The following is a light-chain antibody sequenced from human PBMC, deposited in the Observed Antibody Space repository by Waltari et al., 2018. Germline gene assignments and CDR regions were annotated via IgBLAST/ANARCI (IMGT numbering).Light chain of an antibody. CDR2: LGS. CDR1: QSLLYSDGYNY. J-gene: IGKJ1*01. Sequence: DIVMTQSPLSLPVTPGEPASISCRSSQSLLYSDGYNYLDWYLQKPGQSPQLLIYLGSNRASGVPDRFSGSGSGTDCTLKISRVEAEDVGVYYCMQALQTPRTFGQGTKVEIK. V-gene: IGKV2-28*01. CDR3: MQALQTPRT.